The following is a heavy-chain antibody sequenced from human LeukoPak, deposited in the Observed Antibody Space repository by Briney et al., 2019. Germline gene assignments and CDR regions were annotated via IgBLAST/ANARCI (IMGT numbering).Heavy chain of an antibody. V-gene: IGHV1-8*02. J-gene: IGHJ4*02. D-gene: IGHD2-15*01. CDR1: GYTFTSYG. CDR2: MNPNSGNT. Sequence: GASVKVSCKASGYTFTSYGISWVRQATGQGLEWMGWMNPNSGNTGYAQKFQGRVTMTRNTSISTAYMELSSLRSEDTAVYYCARGRLDCSGGSCYYFDYWGQGTLVTVSS. CDR3: ARGRLDCSGGSCYYFDY.